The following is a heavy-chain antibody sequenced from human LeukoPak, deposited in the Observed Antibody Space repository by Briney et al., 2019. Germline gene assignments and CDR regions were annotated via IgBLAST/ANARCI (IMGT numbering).Heavy chain of an antibody. CDR2: INPNSGGT. D-gene: IGHD3-10*01. Sequence: ASVKVSCKASGYTFTGYYMHWVRQAPGQGLEWMGWINPNSGGTNYAQKFQGRVTMTRDTSISTAYMELSRLRSDDTAVYYCARGFGGSFGAFDIWGQGTMVTVSS. J-gene: IGHJ3*02. CDR3: ARGFGGSFGAFDI. V-gene: IGHV1-2*02. CDR1: GYTFTGYY.